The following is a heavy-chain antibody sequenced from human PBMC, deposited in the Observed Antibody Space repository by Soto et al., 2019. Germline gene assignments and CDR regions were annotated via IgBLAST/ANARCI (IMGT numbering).Heavy chain of an antibody. CDR1: GGTFSSYA. CDR2: IIPIFGTA. D-gene: IGHD3-3*01. J-gene: IGHJ5*02. Sequence: QVQLVQSGAEVKKPGSSVKVSCKASGGTFSSYAISWVRQAPGQGLEWMGGIIPIFGTANYAQKFQGRDTITADESTSTAYMELSSLRSEDTAVYYCARGSAYYDFWSGYPNGNWFDPWGQGTLVTVSS. CDR3: ARGSAYYDFWSGYPNGNWFDP. V-gene: IGHV1-69*01.